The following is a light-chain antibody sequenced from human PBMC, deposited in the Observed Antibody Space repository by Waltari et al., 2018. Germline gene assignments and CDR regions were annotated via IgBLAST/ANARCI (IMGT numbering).Light chain of an antibody. V-gene: IGLV3-25*03. J-gene: IGLJ1*01. CDR2: KDT. CDR1: ALPQHY. CDR3: QSADNSGTYV. Sequence: SYELTQPPSLSVSPGQTARLTCSGDALPQHYVYWYPWKAAQAPVVVIYKDTERPSGIPDRFSGSTSGTTVTLTISGVQAEDEAEYFCQSADNSGTYVFGSGTQVTVL.